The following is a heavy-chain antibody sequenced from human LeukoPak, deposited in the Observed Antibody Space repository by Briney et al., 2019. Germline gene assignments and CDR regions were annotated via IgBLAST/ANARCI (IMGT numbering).Heavy chain of an antibody. CDR2: IYTTGDT. V-gene: IGHV4-4*07. CDR1: GGSISSYY. J-gene: IGHJ4*02. CDR3: ARDGYCSGTSCQIDY. Sequence: SETLSLTCAVSGGSISSYYWSWIRQPAGKGLEWIGRIYTTGDTNYNPSLKSRVTMSLDTSKNQFSLKLSSVTAADTAFYYCARDGYCSGTSCQIDYWGQGTLVTVSS. D-gene: IGHD2-2*01.